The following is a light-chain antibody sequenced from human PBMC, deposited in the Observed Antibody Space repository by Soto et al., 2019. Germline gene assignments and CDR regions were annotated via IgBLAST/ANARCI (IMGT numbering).Light chain of an antibody. Sequence: QSALTQPASVSGSPGQSITISCTGTSSAVGTYNLVSWYQLHPGKAPKVIIYDVNKRPSGVSNRFSGSKSGNAAALTISGLQAEDEDEYHCCSYAGSSAVIFGGGTKLTVL. V-gene: IGLV2-23*02. J-gene: IGLJ2*01. CDR2: DVN. CDR1: SSAVGTYNL. CDR3: CSYAGSSAVI.